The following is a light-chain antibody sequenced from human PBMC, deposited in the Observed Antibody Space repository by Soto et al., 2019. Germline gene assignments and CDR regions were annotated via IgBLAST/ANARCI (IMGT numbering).Light chain of an antibody. Sequence: DIQMTQSPSTLSASMGDRVTITCRASQNIRNWLAWYQQKPGKAPKLLIYDVSSLESGVPPRFSGSGSGTDFTLTISGLQPDDFATYYCQQYDSYWTFGQGTKVDI. J-gene: IGKJ1*01. V-gene: IGKV1-5*01. CDR1: QNIRNW. CDR2: DVS. CDR3: QQYDSYWT.